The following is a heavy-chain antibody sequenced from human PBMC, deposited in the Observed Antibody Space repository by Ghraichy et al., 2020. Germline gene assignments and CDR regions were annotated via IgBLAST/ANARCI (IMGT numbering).Heavy chain of an antibody. CDR1: GFTVSSNY. CDR3: ASAPAMCSGSKCYAGAVDY. D-gene: IGHD2-2*01. J-gene: IGHJ4*02. Sequence: GGSLRLSCVASGFTVSSNYMSWVRQAPGKGLEWVSVIYSGGNTYYADSVKGRFTISRDNSKNTLHLQMNSLRAEDTAVYFCASAPAMCSGSKCYAGAVDYWGQGTLVTVSS. V-gene: IGHV3-53*01. CDR2: IYSGGNT.